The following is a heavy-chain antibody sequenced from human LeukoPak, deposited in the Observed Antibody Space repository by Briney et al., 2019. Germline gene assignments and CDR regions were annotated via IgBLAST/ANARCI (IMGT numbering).Heavy chain of an antibody. D-gene: IGHD3-10*01. J-gene: IGHJ3*02. CDR3: ARGPTHRRRITMVQGVIVRGSHAFDI. V-gene: IGHV4-34*01. CDR1: GGSFSCYY. Sequence: PSETLSLTCAVYGGSFSCYYWRWIRHPPGKGLEWSGEINHSGSTSYNPSLKRLVTISVDTSKTQFSLKLSSVTAADAAVYYCARGPTHRRRITMVQGVIVRGSHAFDIWGQGTMVTVSS. CDR2: INHSGST.